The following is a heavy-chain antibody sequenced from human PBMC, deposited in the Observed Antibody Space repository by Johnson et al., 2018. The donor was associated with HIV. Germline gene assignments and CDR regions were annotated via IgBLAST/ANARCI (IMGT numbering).Heavy chain of an antibody. D-gene: IGHD3-10*01. CDR2: IKQDGSEK. V-gene: IGHV3-7*01. J-gene: IGHJ3*02. CDR3: ARTLGFGTEDAFDI. CDR1: RFIFSSYW. Sequence: VQLMESGGGLVQPGGSLRLSCAASRFIFSSYWMSWVRQAPGKGLEWVANIKQDGSEKYYVDSVKGRFPISRDNAKNSLYLPMNSLRAGDTAVYYCARTLGFGTEDAFDIWGQGTMVTVSS.